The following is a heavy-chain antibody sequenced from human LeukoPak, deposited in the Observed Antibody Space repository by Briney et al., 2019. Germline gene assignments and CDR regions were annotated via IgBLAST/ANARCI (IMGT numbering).Heavy chain of an antibody. V-gene: IGHV4-59*01. CDR2: IYYSGST. CDR1: GGSISSYY. Sequence: SETLSLTCSVSGGSISSYYWSWIRQPPGKGLEWIGYIYYSGSTNYNPSLKSRVTISVDTSKNQFSLKLSSVTAADTAVYYCAREPTPWQQPSDDAFDIWGQGTMVTVSS. D-gene: IGHD6-13*01. J-gene: IGHJ3*02. CDR3: AREPTPWQQPSDDAFDI.